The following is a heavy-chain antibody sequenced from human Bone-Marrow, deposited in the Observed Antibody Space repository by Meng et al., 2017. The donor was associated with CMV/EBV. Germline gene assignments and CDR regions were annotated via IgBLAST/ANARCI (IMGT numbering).Heavy chain of an antibody. V-gene: IGHV4-4*02. J-gene: IGHJ4*02. CDR2: ISHSGST. Sequence: LPCVVFGRSLIGCDCRSTVRRPPGKGLEWIGEISHSGSTNFTPSLKSRVTISVDKSKIQFSLKVSSVTAADTAVYYCARNHGKSDFDYWGQGTLVTVSS. CDR3: ARNHGKSDFDY. CDR1: GRSLIGCDC. D-gene: IGHD1-14*01.